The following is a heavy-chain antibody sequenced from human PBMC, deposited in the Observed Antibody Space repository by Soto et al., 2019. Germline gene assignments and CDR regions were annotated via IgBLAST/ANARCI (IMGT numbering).Heavy chain of an antibody. D-gene: IGHD5-18*01. CDR2: INAGNGNT. CDR1: GYTFTSYA. Sequence: ASVKVSCKASGYTFTSYAMHWVRQAPGQRLEWMGWINAGNGNTKYSQKFQGRVTITRDTSAGTAYMELSSLRSEDTAVYYCARGLNGYSHYFDYWGQGTLVTVSS. V-gene: IGHV1-3*01. J-gene: IGHJ4*02. CDR3: ARGLNGYSHYFDY.